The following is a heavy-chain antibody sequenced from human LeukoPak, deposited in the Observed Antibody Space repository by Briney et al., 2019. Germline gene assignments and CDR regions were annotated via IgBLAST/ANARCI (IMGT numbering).Heavy chain of an antibody. J-gene: IGHJ4*02. Sequence: PSETLSLTCTVSGGSVSSGSYYWCWIRQPPGKGLEWTGYIYYSGSTNYNPSLKSRVTISVDTSKNQSSLKLSSVTAADTAVYYCARSRGYYYDSSGYQHDYWGQGTLVTVSS. V-gene: IGHV4-61*01. CDR2: IYYSGST. CDR1: GGSVSSGSYY. CDR3: ARSRGYYYDSSGYQHDY. D-gene: IGHD3-22*01.